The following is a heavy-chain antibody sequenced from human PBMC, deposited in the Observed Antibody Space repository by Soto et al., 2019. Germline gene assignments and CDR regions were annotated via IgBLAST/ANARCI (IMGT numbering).Heavy chain of an antibody. D-gene: IGHD2-8*02. V-gene: IGHV4-61*05. Sequence: SETLSLTCTVSGGSISSSSYYWGWIRQPPGKGLEWIGYIFSTGSTKYNHSLKSRVTISVDTSKNNFSLNLSSVTAANTAVYYCARSGGNYGDYWGQGILVTVSS. CDR2: IFSTGST. CDR1: GGSISSSSYY. J-gene: IGHJ4*02. CDR3: ARSGGNYGDY.